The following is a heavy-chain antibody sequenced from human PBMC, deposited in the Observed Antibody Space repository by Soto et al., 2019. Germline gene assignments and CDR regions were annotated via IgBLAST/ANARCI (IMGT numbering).Heavy chain of an antibody. J-gene: IGHJ1*01. CDR3: ARGRSVYCSGGSCYSVYFQH. V-gene: IGHV4-34*01. Sequence: PSETLSLTCAVYGGSFSGYYWSWIRQPPGKGLEWIGEINHSGSTNYNPSLKSRVTISVDTSKNQFSLKLSSVTAADTAVYYCARGRSVYCSGGSCYSVYFQHWGQGTLVTVSS. D-gene: IGHD2-15*01. CDR2: INHSGST. CDR1: GGSFSGYY.